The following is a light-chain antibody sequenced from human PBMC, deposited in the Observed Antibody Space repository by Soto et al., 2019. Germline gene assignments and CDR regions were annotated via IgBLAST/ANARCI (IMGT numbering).Light chain of an antibody. Sequence: QSALTQPPSASGSPGQSVTISCTGTSSDVGAYDYVSWHQQHPGEAPKLMIYEVTKRPSGVPGRFSGSKSGNTASLTVSGLQTEDEADYYCSSFASSNTFVFGTGTKVTVL. V-gene: IGLV2-8*01. CDR2: EVT. J-gene: IGLJ1*01. CDR1: SSDVGAYDY. CDR3: SSFASSNTFV.